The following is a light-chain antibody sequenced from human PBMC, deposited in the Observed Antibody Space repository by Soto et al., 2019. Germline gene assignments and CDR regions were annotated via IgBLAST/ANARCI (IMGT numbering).Light chain of an antibody. Sequence: EIVLTQSPGTLSLSPGERATLSCRASQSFSSSYSAWYQQKPGQAPRLLIYETSSRATGIPDRFSGSGSQTDFTLTISRLEPEDFAVYYCQQYDTSPRTFGQGTKVDIK. CDR1: QSFSSSY. CDR3: QQYDTSPRT. CDR2: ETS. V-gene: IGKV3-20*01. J-gene: IGKJ1*01.